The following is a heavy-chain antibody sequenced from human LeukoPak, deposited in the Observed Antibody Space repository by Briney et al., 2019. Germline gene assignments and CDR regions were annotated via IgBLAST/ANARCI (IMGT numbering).Heavy chain of an antibody. J-gene: IGHJ5*02. Sequence: GDSVKVYCKASGYSFVTSGIRWVRQAPGQGLERMGWISTYNDNTNYAQQFQGRVTMTTDTSTTTAYMELRSLRSDDTAVYYCARGGTYMNPWGQGTLVTVSS. V-gene: IGHV1-18*01. CDR1: GYSFVTSG. D-gene: IGHD1-26*01. CDR3: ARGGTYMNP. CDR2: ISTYNDNT.